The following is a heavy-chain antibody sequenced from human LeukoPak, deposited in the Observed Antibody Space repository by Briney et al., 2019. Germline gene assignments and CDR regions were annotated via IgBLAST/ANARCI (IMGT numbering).Heavy chain of an antibody. Sequence: SETLSLTCTLSGGSISSYYWSWIRQPPGKGLEWIGYIYYSGSTNYNPSLKSRVTISVDTSKNQFSLKLSSVTAADTAVYYCASTGFTKAFDYWGQGTLVTVSS. V-gene: IGHV4-59*08. CDR2: IYYSGST. J-gene: IGHJ4*02. CDR3: ASTGFTKAFDY. CDR1: GGSISSYY. D-gene: IGHD3-3*01.